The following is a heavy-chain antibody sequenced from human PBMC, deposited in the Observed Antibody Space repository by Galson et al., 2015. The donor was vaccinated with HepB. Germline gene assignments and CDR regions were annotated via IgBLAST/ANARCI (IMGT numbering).Heavy chain of an antibody. V-gene: IGHV3-21*01. CDR3: ARDLKSGNSSQSDF. J-gene: IGHJ4*02. Sequence: SLRLSCAASGFNFKLYGLNWVRQAPGKGLAWVASISDSNTYIFYADSVKGRFTISRDDAKNSVFLLMNTLGVEDTPLYYCARDLKSGNSSQSDFWGQGTLVTVFS. CDR1: GFNFKLYG. CDR2: ISDSNTYI. D-gene: IGHD6-6*01.